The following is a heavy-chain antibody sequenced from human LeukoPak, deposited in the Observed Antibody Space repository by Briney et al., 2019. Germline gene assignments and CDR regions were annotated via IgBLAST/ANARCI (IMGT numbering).Heavy chain of an antibody. CDR1: GFTFSSYG. J-gene: IGHJ4*02. V-gene: IGHV3-23*01. CDR2: ISGSGGST. Sequence: GGSLRLSCAASGFTFSSYGMSWVRQAPGKGLEWVSAISGSGGSTYYADSVKGRFTISRDNSKNTLYLQMNSLRAEDTAVYYCAKSDDSSGYYSFDYWGQGTLVTVSS. D-gene: IGHD3-22*01. CDR3: AKSDDSSGYYSFDY.